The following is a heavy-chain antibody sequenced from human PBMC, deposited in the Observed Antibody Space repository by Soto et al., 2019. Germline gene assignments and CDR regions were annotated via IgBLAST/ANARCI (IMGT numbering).Heavy chain of an antibody. Sequence: KVSCKASGYTFTSYGISWVRQATGQGLEWMGWISAYNGNTTYAQKLQGRVTMTTDTSTSTAYMELRSLRSDDTAVYYCAKERRSGNYSRSLDSWGQGTLVTVSS. J-gene: IGHJ4*02. D-gene: IGHD1-26*01. CDR3: AKERRSGNYSRSLDS. CDR1: GYTFTSYG. V-gene: IGHV1-18*01. CDR2: ISAYNGNT.